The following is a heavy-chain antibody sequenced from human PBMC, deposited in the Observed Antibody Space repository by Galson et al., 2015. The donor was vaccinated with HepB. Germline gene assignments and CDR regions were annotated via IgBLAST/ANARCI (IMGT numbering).Heavy chain of an antibody. D-gene: IGHD1-14*01. CDR2: ISSSSSYT. CDR1: GFTFSDYY. Sequence: SLRLSCAASGFTFSDYYMSWIRQAPGKGLEWVSYISSSSSYTNYADSVKGRFTISRDNAKNSLYLQMNSLRAEDTAVYYCARAHRGKVALKYVGWFDPWGQGTLVTVSS. V-gene: IGHV3-11*06. J-gene: IGHJ5*02. CDR3: ARAHRGKVALKYVGWFDP.